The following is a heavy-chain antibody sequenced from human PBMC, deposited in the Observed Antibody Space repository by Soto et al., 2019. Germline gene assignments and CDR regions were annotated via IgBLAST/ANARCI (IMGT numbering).Heavy chain of an antibody. CDR1: GGSISSYY. D-gene: IGHD3-22*01. Sequence: SETLSLTCTVSGGSISSYYWSWIRQPPGKGLEWIGYIYYSGSTNYNPSLKSRVTISVDTSKNQFSLKLSSVTAADTAVYYCARAQSDQARDNYYDSSGYYRHYSYGMHVCGQGTTVTVSS. CDR2: IYYSGST. CDR3: ARAQSDQARDNYYDSSGYYRHYSYGMHV. V-gene: IGHV4-59*01. J-gene: IGHJ6*02.